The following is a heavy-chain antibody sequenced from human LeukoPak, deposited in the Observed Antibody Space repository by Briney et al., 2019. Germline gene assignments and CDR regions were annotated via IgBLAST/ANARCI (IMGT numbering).Heavy chain of an antibody. D-gene: IGHD2-15*01. CDR3: AADVGYCSGGTCYSADAFHI. CDR1: VFTFSSSA. CDR2: IVVGSAGT. J-gene: IGHJ3*02. Sequence: SVKVSCKASVFTFSSSAMQWVRQARGQRLEWIGWIVVGSAGTNYAQKFLERVTITRDMSTSAAYLELSSLTSEDTAVYYCAADVGYCSGGTCYSADAFHIWGQGTMVTVSS. V-gene: IGHV1-58*02.